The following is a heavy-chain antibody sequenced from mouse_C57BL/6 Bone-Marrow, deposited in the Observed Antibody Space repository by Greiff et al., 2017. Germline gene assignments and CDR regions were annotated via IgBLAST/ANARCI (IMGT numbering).Heavy chain of an antibody. CDR1: GFTFSSYA. CDR2: ISDGGSYT. D-gene: IGHD2-10*01. J-gene: IGHJ3*01. CDR3: ARGSYRGFAY. Sequence: DVHLVESGGGLVKPGGSLKLSCAASGFTFSSYAMSWVRQTPEKRLEWVATISDGGSYTYYPDNVKGRFTISRDNAKNNLYLQMSHLKSEDTAMYYCARGSYRGFAYWGQGTLVTVSA. V-gene: IGHV5-4*01.